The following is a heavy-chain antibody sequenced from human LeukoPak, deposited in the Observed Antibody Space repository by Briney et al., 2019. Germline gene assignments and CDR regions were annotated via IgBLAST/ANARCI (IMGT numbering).Heavy chain of an antibody. CDR2: IYTSGST. V-gene: IGHV4-61*02. CDR3: ARDGGYTYGYSHFDY. Sequence: PSETLSLTCTVSGGSIGKGSYYWSWIRQPAGKGLEWIGRIYTSGSTNYNPSLKSRVTITVDTSKNQFSLNLGSVTAADTAVYYCARDGGYTYGYSHFDYWGQGTLVTVSS. D-gene: IGHD5-18*01. CDR1: GGSIGKGSYY. J-gene: IGHJ4*02.